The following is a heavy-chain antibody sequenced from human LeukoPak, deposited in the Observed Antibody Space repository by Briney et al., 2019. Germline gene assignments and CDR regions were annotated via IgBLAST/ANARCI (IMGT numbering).Heavy chain of an antibody. CDR2: INPNSGGT. CDR1: GYTFTSYG. D-gene: IGHD1-26*01. V-gene: IGHV1-2*02. CDR3: ASYILSGSAGGFDY. J-gene: IGHJ4*02. Sequence: GASVKVSCKASGYTFTSYGISWVRQAPGQGLEWMGWINPNSGGTNYAQKFQGRVTMTRDTSISTAYMELSRLRSDDTAVYYCASYILSGSAGGFDYWGQGTLVTVSS.